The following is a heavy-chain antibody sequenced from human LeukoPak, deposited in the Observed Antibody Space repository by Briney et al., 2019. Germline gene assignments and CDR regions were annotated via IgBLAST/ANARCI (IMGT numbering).Heavy chain of an antibody. CDR1: GYSFTSYW. CDR3: ARQRYYYDSTGAFDI. D-gene: IGHD3-22*01. CDR2: IYPGDSDT. V-gene: IGHV5-51*01. Sequence: GASLQISCKGSGYSFTSYWIGWVRQMPGKGLEWMGIIYPGDSDTRYSPSFQGQVTISADKSISTAYLQWSSLKASDTAMYYCARQRYYYDSTGAFDIWGQGTMVTVSS. J-gene: IGHJ3*02.